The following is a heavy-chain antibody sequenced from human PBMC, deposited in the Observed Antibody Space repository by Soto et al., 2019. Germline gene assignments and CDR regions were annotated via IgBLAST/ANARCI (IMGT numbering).Heavy chain of an antibody. CDR3: ARVRFPSAPRRPLDYSFMDV. D-gene: IGHD6-6*01. J-gene: IGHJ6*03. Sequence: VQLVDSGGGLVQPGGSLRLSCAASGFTFGSYAMTWVRQAPGKGLEWVSGISGGGSGSYYSDSVEARFTISRDNPKNLLYLQMNTLRAEDTAVYFGARVRFPSAPRRPLDYSFMDVWGNGKTITVSS. CDR1: GFTFGSYA. V-gene: IGHV3-23*04. CDR2: ISGGGSGS.